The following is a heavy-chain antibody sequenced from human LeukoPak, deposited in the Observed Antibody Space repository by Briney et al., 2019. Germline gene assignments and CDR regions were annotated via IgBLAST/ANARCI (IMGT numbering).Heavy chain of an antibody. Sequence: RSGGSLRLSCAASGFTFSSYAMHWVRQAPGKGLEWVAVISYDGSNKYYADSVKGRFTISRDNSKNTLYLQMNSLRAEDTAVYYCARVSVVPAAIQNWYFDLWGRGTLVTVSS. D-gene: IGHD2-2*02. J-gene: IGHJ2*01. CDR1: GFTFSSYA. V-gene: IGHV3-30-3*01. CDR3: ARVSVVPAAIQNWYFDL. CDR2: ISYDGSNK.